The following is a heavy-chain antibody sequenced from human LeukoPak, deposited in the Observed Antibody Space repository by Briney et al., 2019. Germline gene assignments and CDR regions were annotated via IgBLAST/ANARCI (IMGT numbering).Heavy chain of an antibody. J-gene: IGHJ6*02. CDR2: INAGNGNT. V-gene: IGHV1-3*01. Sequence: GASVKVPCKASGYTFTSYAMHWVRQAPGQRLEWMGWINAGNGNTKYSQKFQGRVTITRDTSASTAYMELSSLRSEDTAVYYCARGAGTRDRYYYYGMDVWGQGTTVTVSS. CDR3: ARGAGTRDRYYYYGMDV. D-gene: IGHD1-7*01. CDR1: GYTFTSYA.